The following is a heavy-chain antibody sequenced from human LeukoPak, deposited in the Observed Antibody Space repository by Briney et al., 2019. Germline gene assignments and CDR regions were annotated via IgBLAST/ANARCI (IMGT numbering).Heavy chain of an antibody. CDR3: AKDSGGTTSDY. CDR1: GFTFSSYG. D-gene: IGHD1-26*01. CDR2: ISYDGSNK. V-gene: IGHV3-30*18. Sequence: GRSLRLSCAASGFTFSSYGMHWVRQAPGKGLEWVAVISYDGSNKYYADSVKGRFTISRDNSKNTLYLQMNSLRAEDTAVYYCAKDSGGTTSDYWGQGTLVTVSS. J-gene: IGHJ4*02.